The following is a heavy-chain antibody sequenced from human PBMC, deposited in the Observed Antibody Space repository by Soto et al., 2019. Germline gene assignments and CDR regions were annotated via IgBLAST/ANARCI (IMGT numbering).Heavy chain of an antibody. CDR1: GFTFSSYS. D-gene: IGHD6-13*01. Sequence: EVQLVESGGGLVKPGGSLRLSCAASGFTFSSYSMNWVRQAPGKGLEWVSSISSSSSYIYYADSVKGRFTISRDNAKNTLYLQMNSLRAEDTAVYYCARDFAGYFDYRGQGTLVTVSS. CDR2: ISSSSSYI. V-gene: IGHV3-21*01. CDR3: ARDFAGYFDY. J-gene: IGHJ4*02.